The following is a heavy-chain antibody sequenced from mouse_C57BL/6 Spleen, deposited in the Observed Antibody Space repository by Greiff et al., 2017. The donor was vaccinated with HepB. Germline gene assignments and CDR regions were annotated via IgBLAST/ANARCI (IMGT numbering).Heavy chain of an antibody. V-gene: IGHV14-2*01. CDR1: GFNIKDDY. CDR3: ATGSSYGCDY. Sequence: VQLQQSGAELVKPGASVKLSCTASGFNIKDDYMHWVKQRTEQGLGWVGRIDPEDGETKYAPNFQGKATMTADTSSNTAYLQLSSLTSEDTAVYCCATGSSYGCDYWGQGTTVTVSS. CDR2: IDPEDGET. J-gene: IGHJ2*01. D-gene: IGHD1-1*01.